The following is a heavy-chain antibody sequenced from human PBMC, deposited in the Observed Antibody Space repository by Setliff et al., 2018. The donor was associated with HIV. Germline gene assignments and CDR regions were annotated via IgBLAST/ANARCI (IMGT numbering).Heavy chain of an antibody. V-gene: IGHV1-18*01. Sequence: ASVKVSCKSSSYIFSSNDIDWVRQAPGQGLEWMGRITSYNGNTKYAQKFQDRVTMTTDKSTTTAYMDLRSLRSDDTAVYYCAIRISASGSAFQHWGQGTLVTVSS. CDR2: ITSYNGNT. CDR3: AIRISASGSAFQH. CDR1: SYIFSSND. J-gene: IGHJ1*01. D-gene: IGHD6-13*01.